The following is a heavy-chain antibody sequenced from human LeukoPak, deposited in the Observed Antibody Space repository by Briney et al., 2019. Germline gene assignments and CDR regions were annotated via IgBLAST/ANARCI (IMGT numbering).Heavy chain of an antibody. Sequence: SETLSLTCTVSGGSISSYYWSWIRQPPGKGLEWIGYIYYSGSTNYNPSLKSRVTISVDTSRNQFSLKLSSVTAADTAVYYCARRVWFGNYYYGMDVWGQGTTVTVSS. CDR3: ARRVWFGNYYYGMDV. D-gene: IGHD3-10*01. CDR1: GGSISSYY. CDR2: IYYSGST. J-gene: IGHJ6*02. V-gene: IGHV4-59*08.